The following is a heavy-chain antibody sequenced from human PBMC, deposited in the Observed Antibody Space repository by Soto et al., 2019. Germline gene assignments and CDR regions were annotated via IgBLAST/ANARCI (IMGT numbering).Heavy chain of an antibody. CDR3: ARDSGYASYYFDY. Sequence: QVQLVQSGAEVKKPGASVKISCKASGYTFTSYAFHWVRQAPGQWLEWMGWINAGNANTKYSQKFQDRVTITRDTSANSAYMELRSLRSEDKALYYCARDSGYASYYFDYWGQGTLVTVSS. V-gene: IGHV1-3*01. J-gene: IGHJ4*02. CDR2: INAGNANT. D-gene: IGHD5-12*01. CDR1: GYTFTSYA.